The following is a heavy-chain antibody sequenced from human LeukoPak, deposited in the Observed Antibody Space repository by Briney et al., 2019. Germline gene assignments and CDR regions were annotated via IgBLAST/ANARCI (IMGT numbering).Heavy chain of an antibody. CDR3: ARDLRGSVMGTFDY. V-gene: IGHV3-74*01. CDR2: INEDGSTT. J-gene: IGHJ4*02. CDR1: GFTFSSYW. D-gene: IGHD1-1*01. Sequence: PGGSLRLSCAASGFTFSSYWMHWVRQAPGKGLVWVSRINEDGSTTNYADSVKGRFTISRDNAKSTLYLQMNSLRAEDTAVYYCARDLRGSVMGTFDYWGQGTLVTVSS.